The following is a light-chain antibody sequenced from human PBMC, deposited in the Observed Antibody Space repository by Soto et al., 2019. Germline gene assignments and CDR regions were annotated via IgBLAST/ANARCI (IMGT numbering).Light chain of an antibody. J-gene: IGKJ4*01. V-gene: IGKV2-28*01. Sequence: DNVLTQSPLSLSVTPGEPASISCRSSQSLRRSNGYNYLDWYLQKPGQSPHLLIYLGSSRAPVVPSRFSGSGSGTEFTLKISRLEAEDVGVYYCLQAVQTPGTFGGGTKVEIK. CDR1: QSLRRSNGYNY. CDR3: LQAVQTPGT. CDR2: LGS.